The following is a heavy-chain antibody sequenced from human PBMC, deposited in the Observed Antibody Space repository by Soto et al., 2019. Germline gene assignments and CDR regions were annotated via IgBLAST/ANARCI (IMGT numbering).Heavy chain of an antibody. Sequence: QVQLVQSGAEVKKPGSSVKVSCKASGGSFRRYAVNWVRQAPGQGLECLGGIIPIFGTPNYAQKFHGRGSSTADESTSTVYKDLISLTSEDTAVYYCAYSANHRYFFDSWGQGTLVTVSS. CDR1: GGSFRRYA. J-gene: IGHJ5*01. CDR2: IIPIFGTP. V-gene: IGHV1-69*12. D-gene: IGHD5-18*01. CDR3: AYSANHRYFFDS.